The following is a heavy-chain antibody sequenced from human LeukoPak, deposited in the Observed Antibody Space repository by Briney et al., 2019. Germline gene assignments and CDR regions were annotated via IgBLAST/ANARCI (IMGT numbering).Heavy chain of an antibody. CDR1: GGSISSYY. Sequence: SETLSLTCTVSGGSISSYYWSWIRQLAGKGLEWIGRIYTSGSTNYNPSLKSRVTMSVDTSKNQFSLKLSSVTAADTAVYYCAAQGPAARIGFDPWGQGTLVTVSS. D-gene: IGHD1-14*01. V-gene: IGHV4-4*07. J-gene: IGHJ5*02. CDR3: AAQGPAARIGFDP. CDR2: IYTSGST.